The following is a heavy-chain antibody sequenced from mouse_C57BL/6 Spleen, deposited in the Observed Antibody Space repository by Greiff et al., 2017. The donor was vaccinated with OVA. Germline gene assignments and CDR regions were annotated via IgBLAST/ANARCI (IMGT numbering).Heavy chain of an antibody. CDR1: GFSFNTYA. Sequence: DAGGGLVQPKGSLKLSCAASGFSFNTYAMNWVRQAPGKGLEWVARIRSKSNNYATYYADSVKDRFTISRDDSESMLYLQMNNLKTEDTAMYYCVRHGSSYYYAMDYWGQGTSVTVSS. V-gene: IGHV10-1*01. J-gene: IGHJ4*01. CDR2: IRSKSNNYAT. CDR3: VRHGSSYYYAMDY.